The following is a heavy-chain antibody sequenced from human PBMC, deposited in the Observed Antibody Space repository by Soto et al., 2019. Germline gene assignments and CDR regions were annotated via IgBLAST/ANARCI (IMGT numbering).Heavy chain of an antibody. D-gene: IGHD3-3*01. V-gene: IGHV3-30*18. CDR3: AKGKTIFGVVVVSEY. CDR2: ISNDGSNK. J-gene: IGHJ4*01. CDR1: GFVFSSYD. Sequence: SLRLSCSVSGFVFSSYDMHWVRHAPGKGLEWVAVISNDGSNKDYADSVKGRFTISRDNSKITLYLQMNGLRAEDKAVYYCAKGKTIFGVVVVSEYWGQGTLVTVSS.